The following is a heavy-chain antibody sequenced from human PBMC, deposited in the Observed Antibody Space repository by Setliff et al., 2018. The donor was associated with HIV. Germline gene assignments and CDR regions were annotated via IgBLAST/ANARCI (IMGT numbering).Heavy chain of an antibody. V-gene: IGHV3-7*01. CDR2: IKQDGSDK. Sequence: GSLRLSCQASDLAFSSYAMSWVRQAPGKGLEWVAKIKQDGSDKYYVESVKGRFTISRDKAKNSLSLQMNSLRVEDTAVYYCADPPSGYWGQGTLVTVSS. J-gene: IGHJ4*02. CDR1: DLAFSSYA. CDR3: ADPPSGY. D-gene: IGHD3-10*01.